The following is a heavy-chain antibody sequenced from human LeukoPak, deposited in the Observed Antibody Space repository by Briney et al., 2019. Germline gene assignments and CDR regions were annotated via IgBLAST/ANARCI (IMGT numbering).Heavy chain of an antibody. CDR3: ARDTLYYDSSGYYHPFDY. D-gene: IGHD3-22*01. CDR1: GYTFTSYD. V-gene: IGHV1-2*02. Sequence: ASVKVSCKASGYTFTSYDINWVRQAPGQGLEWMGWINPNIGDASYAQKFQDRVTMTRDRSINTAYMELSRLRSDDTAVYYCARDTLYYDSSGYYHPFDYWGQGTLVTVSS. CDR2: INPNIGDA. J-gene: IGHJ4*02.